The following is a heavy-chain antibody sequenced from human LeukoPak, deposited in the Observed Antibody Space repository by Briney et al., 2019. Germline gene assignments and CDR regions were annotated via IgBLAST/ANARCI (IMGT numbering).Heavy chain of an antibody. V-gene: IGHV4-34*01. CDR3: ARLLRGVYYYYYMDV. J-gene: IGHJ6*03. Sequence: SETLSLTCAVYGGSFSGYYWSWIRQPPGKGLEWIGEINHSGSTNYNPSLKSRVTISVDTSKNQFSLKLSSVTAADTAVYYCARLLRGVYYYYYMDVWGKGTTVTVSS. D-gene: IGHD2-15*01. CDR2: INHSGST. CDR1: GGSFSGYY.